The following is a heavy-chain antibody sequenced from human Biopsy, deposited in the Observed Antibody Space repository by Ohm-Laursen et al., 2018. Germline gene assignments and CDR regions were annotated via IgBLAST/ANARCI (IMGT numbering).Heavy chain of an antibody. CDR3: ARVAGGYAYYYGMDV. D-gene: IGHD5-12*01. CDR2: IYYDGIT. J-gene: IGHJ6*02. Sequence: SQTLSLTWAVSGYSATNDYYWGWIRQPPGKGLERIGNIYYDGITYYNPSLKSQVAMSVDTSKNQFSLRLTSVTAADTAVYYCARVAGGYAYYYGMDVWGQGTTVIVSS. V-gene: IGHV4-38-2*01. CDR1: GYSATNDYY.